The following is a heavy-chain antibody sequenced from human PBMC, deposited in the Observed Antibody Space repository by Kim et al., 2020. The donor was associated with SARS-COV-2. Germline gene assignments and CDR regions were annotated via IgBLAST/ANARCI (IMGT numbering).Heavy chain of an antibody. CDR3: ARGSLGGFLDPNPARTNEATPIDY. D-gene: IGHD1-7*01. Sequence: SETLSLTCTVSGGSISSGSYYWSWIRQPAGKGLEWIGRIYTSGSTNYNPSLKSRVTISVDTSKNQFSLKLSSVTAADTAVYYCARGSLGGFLDPNPARTNEATPIDYWGQGTLVTVSS. CDR2: IYTSGST. J-gene: IGHJ4*02. V-gene: IGHV4-61*02. CDR1: GGSISSGSYY.